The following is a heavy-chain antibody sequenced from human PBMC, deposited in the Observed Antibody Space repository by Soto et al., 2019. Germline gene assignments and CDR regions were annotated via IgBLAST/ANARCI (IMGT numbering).Heavy chain of an antibody. CDR3: ARDRGSSGYFYSYYFAY. V-gene: IGHV3-7*01. Sequence: PGGSLRLSCAASGFTFSSYWMSWVRQAPGKGLEWVANIKQDGSEKYYVDSVKGRFTISRDNAKNSLYLQMNSLRAEDTAVYYCARDRGSSGYFYSYYFAYWGQGTLVTVSS. CDR2: IKQDGSEK. CDR1: GFTFSSYW. D-gene: IGHD3-22*01. J-gene: IGHJ4*02.